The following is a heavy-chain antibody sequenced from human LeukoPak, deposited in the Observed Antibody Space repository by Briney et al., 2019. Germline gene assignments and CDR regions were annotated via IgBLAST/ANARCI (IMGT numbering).Heavy chain of an antibody. D-gene: IGHD3-10*01. J-gene: IGHJ5*02. CDR3: ARRYYYVSGSYYNHFDP. CDR1: GGSISSGSHY. Sequence: ASETLSLTCTVSGGSISSGSHYWGWIRQPRGKGLEWIGSMYHSGSTYYNPSLKSRVTISVDTSKNHFSLKLSSVTAADTAVYYCARRYYYVSGSYYNHFDPWGQGTLVTVSS. CDR2: MYHSGST. V-gene: IGHV4-39*02.